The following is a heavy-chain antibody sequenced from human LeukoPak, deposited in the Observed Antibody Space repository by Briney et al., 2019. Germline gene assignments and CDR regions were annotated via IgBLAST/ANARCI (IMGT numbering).Heavy chain of an antibody. J-gene: IGHJ3*02. CDR3: ASYTVTRDDAFDI. CDR1: GYSFTSYW. V-gene: IGHV5-51*01. D-gene: IGHD4-17*01. CDR2: IYPGDSDT. Sequence: GESLKISCKGSGYSFTSYWIGWVRQMPGKGLEWMGIIYPGDSDTRYSPSFQGQVTISADKSISTAYLQWSTLKASDTAMYYCASYTVTRDDAFDIWGQGTMVTVSS.